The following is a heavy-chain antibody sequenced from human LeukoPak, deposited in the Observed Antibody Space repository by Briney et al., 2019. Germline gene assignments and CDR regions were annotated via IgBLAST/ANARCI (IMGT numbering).Heavy chain of an antibody. CDR1: GGSLSSGGYS. Sequence: SETLSLTCAVSGGSLSSGGYSWSWIRQPPGKGLEWIGYIYHSGSTYYNPSLKSRVTISVDRSKNQFSLKLSSVTAADTAVYYCAIAPIWMATNYFDYWGQGTLVTVSS. J-gene: IGHJ4*02. CDR3: AIAPIWMATNYFDY. D-gene: IGHD5-24*01. V-gene: IGHV4-30-2*01. CDR2: IYHSGST.